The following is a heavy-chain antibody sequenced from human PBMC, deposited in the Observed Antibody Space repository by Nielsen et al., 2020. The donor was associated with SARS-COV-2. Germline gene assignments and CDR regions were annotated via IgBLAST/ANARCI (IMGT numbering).Heavy chain of an antibody. CDR2: IKQDGSEK. CDR3: ASGGSGYQRGEYFQH. D-gene: IGHD3-22*01. J-gene: IGHJ1*01. Sequence: GESLKISCAASGFTFSSYWMSWVRQAPGKGLEWVANIKQDGSEKYYVDSVKGRFTISRDNAKNSLYLQTNSLRAEDTAVYYCASGGSGYQRGEYFQHWGQGTLVTVSS. V-gene: IGHV3-7*01. CDR1: GFTFSSYW.